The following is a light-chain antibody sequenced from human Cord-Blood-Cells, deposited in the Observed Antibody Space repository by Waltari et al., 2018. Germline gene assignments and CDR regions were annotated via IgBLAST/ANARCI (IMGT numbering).Light chain of an antibody. CDR1: SSDVGGYTY. J-gene: IGLJ2*01. CDR2: EVN. Sequence: QSALTQPASVSGSPGQSITLSCTGTSSDVGGYTYVSWYQQHPGKAPELMIYEVNNRPSGVSNLFSGSESGNTASLSISGLQAEDEADYYCSSYTSSSTLVVGGGTKLTVL. CDR3: SSYTSSSTLV. V-gene: IGLV2-14*01.